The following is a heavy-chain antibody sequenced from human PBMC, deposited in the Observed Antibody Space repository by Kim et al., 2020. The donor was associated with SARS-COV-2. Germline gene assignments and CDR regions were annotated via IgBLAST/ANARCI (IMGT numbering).Heavy chain of an antibody. Sequence: GGSLRLSCAASGFTFSSYWMSWVRQAPGKGLEWVANIKQDGSEKYYVDSVKCRFTISRDNAKNSLYLQMNSLRAEDTAVYYCARHSTDNLRYFDLDWLLRYYGMDVWGQGTTVPVSS. V-gene: IGHV3-7*03. CDR2: IKQDGSEK. J-gene: IGHJ6*02. D-gene: IGHD3-9*01. CDR3: ARHSTDNLRYFDLDWLLRYYGMDV. CDR1: GFTFSSYW.